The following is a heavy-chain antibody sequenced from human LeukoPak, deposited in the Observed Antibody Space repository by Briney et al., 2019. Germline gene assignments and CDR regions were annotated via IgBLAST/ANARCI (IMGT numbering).Heavy chain of an antibody. CDR3: AKDSDTPGCFDS. Sequence: QTGGSLRLSCAAPGFTFRNYAMNWVRQAPGKGLEWLSSISGSGSVTYYADSVKGRFTISRDNSKNTLYLQMTSLRAEDAAMYYCAKDSDTPGCFDSWGQGTPVTVSS. CDR2: ISGSGSVT. CDR1: GFTFRNYA. J-gene: IGHJ4*02. V-gene: IGHV3-23*01. D-gene: IGHD2-2*02.